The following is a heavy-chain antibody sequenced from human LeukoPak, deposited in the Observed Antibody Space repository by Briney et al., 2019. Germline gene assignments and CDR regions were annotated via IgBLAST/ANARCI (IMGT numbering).Heavy chain of an antibody. CDR2: IHPNSGGP. CDR3: ARGGAGTAYYDWDFFRFDY. CDR1: GYTFSDHW. J-gene: IGHJ4*02. Sequence: ASVKVSCKASGYTFSDHWLHWVRQAPGQGLEWMGWIHPNSGGPKYAQKFQGRVTLTRDTSINTAYMELSRLRSDDTALYYCARGGAGTAYYDWDFFRFDYWGQGTLVTVSS. V-gene: IGHV1-2*02. D-gene: IGHD5-12*01.